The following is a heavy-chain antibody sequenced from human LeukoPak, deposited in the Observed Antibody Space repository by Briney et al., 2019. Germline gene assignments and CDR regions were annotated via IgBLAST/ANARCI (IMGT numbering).Heavy chain of an antibody. Sequence: GGSLRLSCAASGFTFNSYTMHWVRQAPGKGLEWVAFISYDGINKYYGDSVKGRFTISRDISKNTVYQQMNSLRAEDTAVYYCARDRYYDTSGVYYFDYWGQGTLVTVSS. CDR1: GFTFNSYT. J-gene: IGHJ4*02. CDR2: ISYDGINK. V-gene: IGHV3-30-3*01. CDR3: ARDRYYDTSGVYYFDY. D-gene: IGHD3-22*01.